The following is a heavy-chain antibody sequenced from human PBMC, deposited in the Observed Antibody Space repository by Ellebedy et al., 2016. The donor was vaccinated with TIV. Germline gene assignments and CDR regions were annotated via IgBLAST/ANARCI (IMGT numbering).Heavy chain of an antibody. V-gene: IGHV1-2*02. CDR3: ARLSGSPRGY. D-gene: IGHD3-10*01. J-gene: IGHJ4*02. CDR2: IDPRSGGK. CDR1: CGIFLSYA. Sequence: ASVQVSCKASCGIFLSYAISWVRSPPGQGLEWMGCIDPRSGGKEYEQKFRGRVTMTSDSFLNTGYMQLTRLGSDDTAVYYCARLSGSPRGYWGQGTLVTVSS.